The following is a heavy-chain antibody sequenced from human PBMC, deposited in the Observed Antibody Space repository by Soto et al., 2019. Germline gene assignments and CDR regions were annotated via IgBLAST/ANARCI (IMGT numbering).Heavy chain of an antibody. V-gene: IGHV4-39*01. J-gene: IGHJ4*02. Sequence: SETLSLTCTVSGASIKTHSYYWGWIRQPPGKGLEWIGSILYTGSTYYNPSLKSRVTVSLDTSKNQFSLNLSSVTAADTAVFYCARLYSGSYQPDYWGQGTLVTVSS. D-gene: IGHD1-26*01. CDR3: ARLYSGSYQPDY. CDR2: ILYTGST. CDR1: GASIKTHSYY.